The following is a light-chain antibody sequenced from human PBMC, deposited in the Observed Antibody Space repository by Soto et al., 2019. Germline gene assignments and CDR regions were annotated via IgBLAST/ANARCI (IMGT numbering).Light chain of an antibody. Sequence: QSALTQPASVSGSPGQSITISCTGTSSDVGGYNYVSWYQQHPGKAPKFMIYDVSNRPSGVSNRFSGSKSGNTASLTISGLQADDEADYYCSSYTSSNTLVFGTGTKVTV. CDR1: SSDVGGYNY. J-gene: IGLJ1*01. CDR3: SSYTSSNTLV. CDR2: DVS. V-gene: IGLV2-14*01.